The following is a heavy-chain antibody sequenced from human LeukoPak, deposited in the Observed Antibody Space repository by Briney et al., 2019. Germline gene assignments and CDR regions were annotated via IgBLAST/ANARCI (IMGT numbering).Heavy chain of an antibody. CDR3: ARGRAGVAARSRSYYFDY. Sequence: ASVKVSCKASGYTFTSYDINWVRQATGQGLEWMGWMNPNSGTTGYAQKFQGRVTMTRNTSISTAYMELSSLRSEDTAVYYCARGRAGVAARSRSYYFDYWGQGTLVTASS. CDR2: MNPNSGTT. CDR1: GYTFTSYD. D-gene: IGHD6-6*01. J-gene: IGHJ4*02. V-gene: IGHV1-8*01.